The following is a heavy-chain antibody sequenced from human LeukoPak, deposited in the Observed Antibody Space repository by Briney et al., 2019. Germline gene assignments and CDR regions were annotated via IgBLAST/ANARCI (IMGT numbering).Heavy chain of an antibody. V-gene: IGHV3-21*01. CDR1: GFTFSTSA. J-gene: IGHJ4*02. D-gene: IGHD3-10*02. CDR3: ARDPERYLRTGHYDY. Sequence: GGSLRLSCAGSGFTFSTSAMNWVRQVPGKGLGWVSSIDYDGSHIYYSASVKGRFSISRDNARDSVYLQMDSLRAEDTAVYYCARDPERYLRTGHYDYWGQGTLVIVSS. CDR2: IDYDGSHI.